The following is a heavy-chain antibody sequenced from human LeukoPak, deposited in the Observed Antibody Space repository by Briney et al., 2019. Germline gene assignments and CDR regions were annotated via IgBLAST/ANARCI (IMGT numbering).Heavy chain of an antibody. Sequence: GGSLRLSCAASGFTFSNYWMSWVRQAPGKGLEWVANIKQDGSEKYYLDSVKGRFTISRDNAKNSPYPQMNSLRAEDTAVYYCARERTHAFHDILYYGSGTYFDYWGQGTLVTVSS. J-gene: IGHJ4*02. CDR1: GFTFSNYW. CDR3: ARERTHAFHDILYYGSGTYFDY. CDR2: IKQDGSEK. V-gene: IGHV3-7*01. D-gene: IGHD3-10*01.